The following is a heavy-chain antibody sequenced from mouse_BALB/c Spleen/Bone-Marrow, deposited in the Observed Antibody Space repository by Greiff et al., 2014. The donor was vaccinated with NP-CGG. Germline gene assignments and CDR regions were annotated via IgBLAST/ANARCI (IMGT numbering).Heavy chain of an antibody. J-gene: IGHJ1*01. CDR3: ARDSYYYGSSYWYFDV. V-gene: IGHV5-4*02. Sequence: EVKLQESGGGLVKPGGSLKLSCAASGFTFSDYYMYWVRQTPEKGLEWVATISDGGSYTYYPDSVKGRSTISRDNAKNSLYLQMTSLKSEDTAMYYCARDSYYYGSSYWYFDVWGAGTTVTVSS. CDR2: ISDGGSYT. CDR1: GFTFSDYY. D-gene: IGHD1-1*01.